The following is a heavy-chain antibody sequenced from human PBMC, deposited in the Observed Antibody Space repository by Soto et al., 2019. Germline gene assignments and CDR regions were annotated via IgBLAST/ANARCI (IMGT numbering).Heavy chain of an antibody. CDR3: ARQGDGSGSYGRRFDP. CDR2: IYSLGNT. D-gene: IGHD3-10*01. CDR1: GGSISSSSYY. V-gene: IGHV4-39*01. J-gene: IGHJ5*02. Sequence: ASETLSLTCTVSGGSISSSSYYWGWIRQPPGQGLEWLGTIYSLGNTYYNPSLKSRVTISVDTSKNQFSLKLSSVTAADTAVYYCARQGDGSGSYGRRFDPWGQGTLVTVSS.